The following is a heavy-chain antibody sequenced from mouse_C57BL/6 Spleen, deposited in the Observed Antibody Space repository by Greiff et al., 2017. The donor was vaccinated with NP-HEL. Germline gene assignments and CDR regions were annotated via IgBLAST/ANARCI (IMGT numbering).Heavy chain of an antibody. CDR3: ARAYYSNYPFAY. CDR1: GYTFTSYW. D-gene: IGHD2-5*01. Sequence: QVQLQQPGAELVKPGASVKLSCKASGYTFTSYWMHWVKQRPGQGLEWIGMIHPNSGSTNYNEKLQSKATLTVDKSSSTAYMQLISLTSEDSAVYYCARAYYSNYPFAYWGQGTLVTVSA. V-gene: IGHV1-64*01. CDR2: IHPNSGST. J-gene: IGHJ3*01.